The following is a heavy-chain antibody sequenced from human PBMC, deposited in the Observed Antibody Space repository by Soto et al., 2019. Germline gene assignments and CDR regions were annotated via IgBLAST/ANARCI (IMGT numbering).Heavy chain of an antibody. Sequence: QLQLQESGSGLVKPSQTLSLTCAVSGGSISSGGSSWSWIRQPPGKGLEWIGYIYHSGSTYYNPSLKSRVTRSVDRFKNQFSLKLSSVTAADTAVYYCARVRMINPSRIDYWGQGTLVTVSS. D-gene: IGHD3-16*01. CDR1: GGSISSGGSS. J-gene: IGHJ4*02. CDR2: IYHSGST. CDR3: ARVRMINPSRIDY. V-gene: IGHV4-30-2*01.